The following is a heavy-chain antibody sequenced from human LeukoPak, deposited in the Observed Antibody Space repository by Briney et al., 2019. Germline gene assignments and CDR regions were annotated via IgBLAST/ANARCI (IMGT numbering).Heavy chain of an antibody. CDR1: GYTFTSYY. J-gene: IGHJ3*02. CDR2: INPSGGST. D-gene: IGHD3-22*01. V-gene: IGHV1-46*01. CDR3: AKQLTSGYYYNFDAFDI. Sequence: ASVKVSCKASGYTFTSYYMHWVRQAPGQGLEWMGIINPSGGSTSYAQKFQGRVTMTRDTSTSTVYMELSSLRSEDTAVYYCAKQLTSGYYYNFDAFDIWGQGTMVTVSS.